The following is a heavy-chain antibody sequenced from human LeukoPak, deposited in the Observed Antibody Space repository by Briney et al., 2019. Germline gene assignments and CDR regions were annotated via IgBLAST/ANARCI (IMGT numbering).Heavy chain of an antibody. J-gene: IGHJ4*02. CDR3: ARVLLWFGELLELPGYFDY. V-gene: IGHV4-61*02. D-gene: IGHD3-10*01. CDR1: GGSISSGSYY. Sequence: SQTLSLTCTVSGGSISSGSYYWSWIRQPAGKGLEWIGRIYTSGSTNYNPSLKSRVTISVDTSKNQFSLKLSSVTAADTAVYYCARVLLWFGELLELPGYFDYWGQGTLVTVSS. CDR2: IYTSGST.